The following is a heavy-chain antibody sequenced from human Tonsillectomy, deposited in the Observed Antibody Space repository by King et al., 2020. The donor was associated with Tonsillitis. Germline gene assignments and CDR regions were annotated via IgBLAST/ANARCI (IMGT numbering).Heavy chain of an antibody. CDR3: ARDRGDYYDSATYDPLYFDS. CDR1: GVSMRTTY. CDR2: VYARGNT. J-gene: IGHJ4*02. Sequence: LQLQESGPGLVKSSETLSLTCSVSGVSMRTTYWSWIRRPAGKGLEWIGRVYARGNTYSNPSLTSRISFSIDTSKNQFSLRLSSVTAADTAVYYCARDRGDYYDSATYDPLYFDSWGQGILVTVSS. D-gene: IGHD3-22*01. V-gene: IGHV4-4*07.